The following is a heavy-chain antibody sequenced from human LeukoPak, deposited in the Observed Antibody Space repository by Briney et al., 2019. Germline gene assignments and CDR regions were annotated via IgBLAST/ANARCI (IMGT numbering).Heavy chain of an antibody. CDR1: GFTFGYYS. CDR3: AKIGGYSGKTLDY. D-gene: IGHD5-12*01. CDR2: IWYDGSNK. Sequence: GGSLRVSCVASGFTFGYYSMTWVRQAPGKGLEWVAVIWYDGSNKYYADSVKGRFTISRDNSKNTLYLQMNSLRAEDTAVYYCAKIGGYSGKTLDYWGQGTLVTV. J-gene: IGHJ4*02. V-gene: IGHV3-33*08.